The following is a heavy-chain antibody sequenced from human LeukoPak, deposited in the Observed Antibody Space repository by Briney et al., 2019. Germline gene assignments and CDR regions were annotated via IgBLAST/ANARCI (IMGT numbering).Heavy chain of an antibody. D-gene: IGHD2-8*01. J-gene: IGHJ4*02. CDR3: AKDTSIGRYCTNGVCSPFDY. CDR2: ISDTGATT. V-gene: IGHV3-23*01. CDR1: GFTFSSYA. Sequence: GGSLRLSCAGSGFTFSSYAMSWVRQAPGKGLEWVSAISDTGATTCDADSVKGRFTISRDNSRSTLYLQMNSLRAEDTALYYCAKDTSIGRYCTNGVCSPFDYWGQGTLVTVSS.